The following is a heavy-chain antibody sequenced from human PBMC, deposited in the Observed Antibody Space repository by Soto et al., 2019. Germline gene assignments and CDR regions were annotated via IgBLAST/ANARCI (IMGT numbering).Heavy chain of an antibody. CDR2: IIPILGIA. CDR1: EGTFSSYA. J-gene: IGHJ4*02. CDR3: ATSSTYYYDSSGYYYFDY. D-gene: IGHD3-22*01. Sequence: ASVKVSCKASEGTFSSYAISWVRQAPGQGLEWMGGIIPILGIANYAQKFQGRVTITADKSTSTAYMELSSLRSEDTAVYYCATSSTYYYDSSGYYYFDYWGQGTLDTVSS. V-gene: IGHV1-69*10.